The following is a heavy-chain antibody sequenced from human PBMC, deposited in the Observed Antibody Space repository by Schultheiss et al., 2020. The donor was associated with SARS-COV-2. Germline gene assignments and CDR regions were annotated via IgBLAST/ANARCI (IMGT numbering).Heavy chain of an antibody. CDR3: AKDLIVLMVYAHFDY. CDR2: IYSGGST. D-gene: IGHD2-8*01. J-gene: IGHJ4*02. CDR1: GFTVSSNY. Sequence: GGSLRLSCAASGFTVSSNYMSWVRQAPGKGLEWVSVIYSGGSTYYADSVKGRFTISRHNSKNTLYLQMNSLRAEDTAVYYCAKDLIVLMVYAHFDYWGQGTLVTVSS. V-gene: IGHV3-53*01.